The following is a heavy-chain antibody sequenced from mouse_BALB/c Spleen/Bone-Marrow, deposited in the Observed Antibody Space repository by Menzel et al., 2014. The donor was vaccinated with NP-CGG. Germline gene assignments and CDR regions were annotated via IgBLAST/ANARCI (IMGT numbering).Heavy chain of an antibody. V-gene: IGHV14-3*02. CDR1: GFNIKDTY. CDR3: ARWDYRYDY. CDR2: IDPANGNT. J-gene: IGHJ2*01. D-gene: IGHD2-14*01. Sequence: LVESGAELVKPGASVKLSCTASGFNIKDTYMHWVKQRPEQGLEWIGRIDPANGNTKYDPKFQGKATITADTSPNTAYLQLSSLTSEDTAVYYCARWDYRYDYWGQGTTLTVSS.